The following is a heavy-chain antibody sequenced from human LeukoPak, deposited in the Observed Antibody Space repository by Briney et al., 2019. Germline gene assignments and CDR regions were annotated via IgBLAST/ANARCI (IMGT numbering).Heavy chain of an antibody. V-gene: IGHV4-59*01. D-gene: IGHD2-15*01. CDR3: ARVEGYWRFDP. CDR1: GGSISSYY. J-gene: IGHJ5*02. Sequence: SETLSLTCTVSGGSISSYYWSWIRQPPGKGLEWIGYMYYSGSTNYNPSLKSRVTISVDTSKNQFSLKLSSVTAADTAVYYCARVEGYWRFDPWGQGTLVTVSS. CDR2: MYYSGST.